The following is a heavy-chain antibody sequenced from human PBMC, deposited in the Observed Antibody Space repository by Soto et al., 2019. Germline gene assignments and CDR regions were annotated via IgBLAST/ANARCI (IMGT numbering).Heavy chain of an antibody. CDR1: GFTLGSYS. D-gene: IGHD3-10*01. Sequence: GGSLRLSCASSGFTLGSYSLHWVRQPPGKGLEWVAVISKDGGSEHYADSVRGRFTISRDHSKSTLYLEMISLRTEDTAVYFCARAVGLGDLSPRRYYYNVMDVWGRGTTVTVSS. V-gene: IGHV3-30*04. J-gene: IGHJ6*02. CDR2: ISKDGGSE. CDR3: ARAVGLGDLSPRRYYYNVMDV.